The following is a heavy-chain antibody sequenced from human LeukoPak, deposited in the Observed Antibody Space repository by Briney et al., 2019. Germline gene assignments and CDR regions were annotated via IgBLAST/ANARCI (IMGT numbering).Heavy chain of an antibody. Sequence: SVKVSCKASGGTFSSYAISWVRQAPGQGLEWMGGIIPIFGTANYAQKFQGRVTITADESTSTAYMELSSLRSEDTAVYYCARCRPYYDYVWGSYRRVPCCFDYWGQGTLVTVSS. J-gene: IGHJ4*02. D-gene: IGHD3-16*02. V-gene: IGHV1-69*13. CDR3: ARCRPYYDYVWGSYRRVPCCFDY. CDR1: GGTFSSYA. CDR2: IIPIFGTA.